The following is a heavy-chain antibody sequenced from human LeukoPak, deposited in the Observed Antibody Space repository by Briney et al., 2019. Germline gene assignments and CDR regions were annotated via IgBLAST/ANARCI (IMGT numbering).Heavy chain of an antibody. J-gene: IGHJ3*02. Sequence: QPGGSLRLSCAASGFTFSTYSMNWVRQAPGKGLEYVSAISYNGDSTYYVDSVKGRFTISRDNSKNTLDLQMSSLRPEDTAVYYCVSDRETQEQIWGPGTLVTVSS. V-gene: IGHV3-64D*09. D-gene: IGHD1-26*01. CDR3: VSDRETQEQI. CDR2: ISYNGDST. CDR1: GFTFSTYS.